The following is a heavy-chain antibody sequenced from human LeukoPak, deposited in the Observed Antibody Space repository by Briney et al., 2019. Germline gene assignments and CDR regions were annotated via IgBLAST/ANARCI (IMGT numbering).Heavy chain of an antibody. D-gene: IGHD2-8*01. CDR2: INSDGGST. J-gene: IGHJ3*02. V-gene: IGHV3-74*01. CDR1: GFTLSSYC. CDR3: ASMNGHAFDI. Sequence: GGSLRLSCAASGFTLSSYCMHWVRQAPGKGLVWVSGINSDGGSTRYADSVKGRFIITRDNAKNMLYLQMNSLRAEDTAVYYCASMNGHAFDIWGQATRVTVST.